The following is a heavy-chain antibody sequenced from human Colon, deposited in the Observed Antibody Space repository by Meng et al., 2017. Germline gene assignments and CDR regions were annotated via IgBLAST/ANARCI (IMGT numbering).Heavy chain of an antibody. D-gene: IGHD3-9*01. CDR1: GGSFSDYY. J-gene: IGHJ4*02. Sequence: QVHLRHGAAGLLKPSGTLSLTCAVYGGSFSDYYLTWIRQPPGKGLEWVGEIHPSGSTYYSPSLQSRVTITLDTSKNQFSLTLSSMTAADTAVYYCARGVDWAKSGNFWGQGTLVTVSS. CDR2: IHPSGST. V-gene: IGHV4-34*01. CDR3: ARGVDWAKSGNF.